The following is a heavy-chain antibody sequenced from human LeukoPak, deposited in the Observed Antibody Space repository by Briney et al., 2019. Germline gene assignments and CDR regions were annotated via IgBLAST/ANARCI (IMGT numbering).Heavy chain of an antibody. CDR3: VRGQTSLDNWFDP. CDR1: GFTFSNYG. V-gene: IGHV3-48*03. Sequence: PGGSLRLSCEASGFTFSNYGMNWVRQAPGKGLEWISYIRPNDGTTHYADSVKGRFTISRDNAKNSLSLQMTSLRADDSAVYYCVRGQTSLDNWFDPWGQETLVIVSS. J-gene: IGHJ5*02. CDR2: IRPNDGTT.